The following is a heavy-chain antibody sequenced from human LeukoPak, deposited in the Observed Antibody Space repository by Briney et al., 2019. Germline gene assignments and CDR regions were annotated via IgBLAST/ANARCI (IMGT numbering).Heavy chain of an antibody. CDR1: GFTFSSYA. J-gene: IGHJ4*02. D-gene: IGHD6-13*01. Sequence: GGSLRLSCAASGFTFSSYAMHWVRQAPGKGLEGVAVISYDGSNKYYADSVKGRFTISRDNSKNTLYLQMNSLRAEDTAVYYCARDPNTIAYSSSWIDYWGQGTLVTVSS. V-gene: IGHV3-30*04. CDR3: ARDPNTIAYSSSWIDY. CDR2: ISYDGSNK.